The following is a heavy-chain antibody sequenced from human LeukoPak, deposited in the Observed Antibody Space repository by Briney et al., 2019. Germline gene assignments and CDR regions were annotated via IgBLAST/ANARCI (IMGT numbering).Heavy chain of an antibody. CDR1: GFTFSSYA. CDR3: AKDRVVVLPAAPSFTEFDY. V-gene: IGHV3-23*01. CDR2: TSVSGGST. D-gene: IGHD2-2*01. Sequence: GGSLRLSCAASGFTFSSYAMSWVRQAPGKGLEWVSATSVSGGSTYYADSGKGRFTISRDNSKNTLYLQMNSLRAEDTAVYYCAKDRVVVLPAAPSFTEFDYWGQGTLVTVSS. J-gene: IGHJ4*02.